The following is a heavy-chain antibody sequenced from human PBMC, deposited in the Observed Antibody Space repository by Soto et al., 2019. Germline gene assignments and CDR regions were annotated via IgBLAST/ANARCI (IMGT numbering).Heavy chain of an antibody. CDR1: GGSISSGGYY. CDR3: ARRYGYYFDY. D-gene: IGHD3-9*01. J-gene: IGHJ4*02. Sequence: SSETLSLTCTVSGGSISSGGYYWTWIRQHPGKDLEWIGYIYYSGSTYYNPSLKSRVTISLDTSKNQFSLKLSSVTAADTAVYYCARRYGYYFDYWGQGTLVTVSS. CDR2: IYYSGST. V-gene: IGHV4-31*03.